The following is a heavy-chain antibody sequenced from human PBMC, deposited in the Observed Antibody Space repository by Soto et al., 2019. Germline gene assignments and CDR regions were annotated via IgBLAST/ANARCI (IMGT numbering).Heavy chain of an antibody. CDR3: ARDRDYGDYVSAFDI. J-gene: IGHJ3*02. D-gene: IGHD4-17*01. V-gene: IGHV1-24*01. Sequence: ASVKVSCEVSGYTLTELSMHWVRQAPGKGLEWMGGFDPEDGETIYAQKFQGRVTMTTDTSTSTAYMELRSLRSDDTAVYYCARDRDYGDYVSAFDIWGQGTMVTVSS. CDR1: GYTLTELS. CDR2: FDPEDGET.